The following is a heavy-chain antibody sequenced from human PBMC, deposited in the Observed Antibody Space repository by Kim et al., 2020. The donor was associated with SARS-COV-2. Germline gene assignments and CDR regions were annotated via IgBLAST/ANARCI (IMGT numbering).Heavy chain of an antibody. Sequence: GGSLRLSCAASGFTFSSYAMHWVRQAPGKGLEWVAVISYDGSNTDYADSVKGRFTISRDNSKNTLHLQMNSLRDDDTAIYYCASPVGYSSRWNGPDFFDYWGQGTLVTVSS. CDR2: ISYDGSNT. J-gene: IGHJ4*02. CDR1: GFTFSSYA. V-gene: IGHV3-30*04. D-gene: IGHD1-1*01. CDR3: ASPVGYSSRWNGPDFFDY.